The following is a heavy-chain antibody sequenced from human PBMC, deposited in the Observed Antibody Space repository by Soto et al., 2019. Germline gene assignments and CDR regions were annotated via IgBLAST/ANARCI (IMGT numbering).Heavy chain of an antibody. Sequence: EASVKVSCKASGYTFTSYGISWVRQAPGRGLEWMGWISAYNGNTNYAQKLQGRVTMTTDTSTSTAYMELRSLRSDDTAVYYCARVNMVRDSATHFDYWGQGTLVTVSS. V-gene: IGHV1-18*01. CDR1: GYTFTSYG. J-gene: IGHJ4*02. CDR2: ISAYNGNT. CDR3: ARVNMVRDSATHFDY. D-gene: IGHD3-10*01.